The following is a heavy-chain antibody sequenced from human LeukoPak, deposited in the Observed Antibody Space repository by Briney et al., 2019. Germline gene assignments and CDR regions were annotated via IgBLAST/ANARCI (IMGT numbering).Heavy chain of an antibody. CDR1: GGSISSYY. Sequence: SETLSLTCTVSGGSISSYYWSWIRQPPGKGLEWIGYIYYSGSTNYNPSLKSRVTISVDTSKNQFSLKLSSVTAADTAVYYCARAPRYWSSTSCYFFDYWGQGTLVTVSS. J-gene: IGHJ4*02. D-gene: IGHD2-2*01. V-gene: IGHV4-59*01. CDR3: ARAPRYWSSTSCYFFDY. CDR2: IYYSGST.